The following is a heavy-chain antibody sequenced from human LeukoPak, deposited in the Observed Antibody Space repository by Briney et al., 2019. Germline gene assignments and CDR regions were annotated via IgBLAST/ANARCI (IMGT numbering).Heavy chain of an antibody. D-gene: IGHD3-16*02. CDR2: INHSGST. V-gene: IGHV4-34*01. CDR3: ARGRKITFGGVIVRTPGFDY. CDR1: GGSFSGYY. J-gene: IGHJ4*02. Sequence: PSETLSLTCAVYGGSFSGYYWSWIRQPPGKGLEWIGEINHSGSTNYNPSLKSRVTISVDTSKNPFSLKLSSVTAADTAVYYCARGRKITFGGVIVRTPGFDYWGQGTLVTVSS.